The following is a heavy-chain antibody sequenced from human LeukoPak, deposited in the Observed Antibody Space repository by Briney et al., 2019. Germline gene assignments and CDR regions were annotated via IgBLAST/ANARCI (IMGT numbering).Heavy chain of an antibody. Sequence: SETLSLTCTVSGGSISSSTYYWGWIRQPPGKGLEWIGSIYYSGSTYYNPSLKRRVTISVDTSKNQSSLKLSSVTAADTAVYYCARHLAGYCSGGSCLFYFDYWGQGTLVTVSS. J-gene: IGHJ4*02. CDR2: IYYSGST. V-gene: IGHV4-39*01. CDR3: ARHLAGYCSGGSCLFYFDY. D-gene: IGHD2-15*01. CDR1: GGSISSSTYY.